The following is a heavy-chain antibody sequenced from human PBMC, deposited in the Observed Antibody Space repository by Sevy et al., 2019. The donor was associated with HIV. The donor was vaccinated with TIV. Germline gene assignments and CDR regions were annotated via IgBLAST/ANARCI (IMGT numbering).Heavy chain of an antibody. Sequence: SETLSLTCTVSGGSITSIYWNWIRQPPGKGLEWIANIYYNGHINYNPSLMSRVTLSLDTSENQFSLRLSSVTAADTAMYYCAGENAWGRGYSWGQGTLVTVSS. CDR2: IYYNGHI. CDR3: AGENAWGRGYS. V-gene: IGHV4-59*08. D-gene: IGHD1-26*01. J-gene: IGHJ4*02. CDR1: GGSITSIY.